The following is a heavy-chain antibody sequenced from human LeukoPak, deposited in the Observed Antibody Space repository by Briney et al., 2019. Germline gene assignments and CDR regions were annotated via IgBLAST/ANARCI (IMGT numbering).Heavy chain of an antibody. J-gene: IGHJ4*02. CDR1: GDIFSSNSAA. V-gene: IGHV6-1*01. CDR2: TYYRSNLYN. Sequence: HSQTLSLTCAISGDIFSSNSAAWNWIRQSPSRGLEWLGRTYYRSNLYNDYAVSVKSRITINPDTSKNQFSLQLNSVTPEDTAVYYCASTLEWFSHGAAPFDYWGQGTLVTVSS. D-gene: IGHD3-3*01. CDR3: ASTLEWFSHGAAPFDY.